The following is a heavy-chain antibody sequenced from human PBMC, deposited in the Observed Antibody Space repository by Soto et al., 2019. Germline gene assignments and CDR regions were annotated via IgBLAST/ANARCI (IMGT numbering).Heavy chain of an antibody. J-gene: IGHJ4*01. CDR3: ARGEQLVHFDS. CDR2: INPNGGGT. D-gene: IGHD6-6*01. V-gene: IGHV1-2*04. Sequence: GASVKVSCKASGYIFPDYYVHWVRQAPGEGLEWMGRINPNGGGTNYAQKFEGWVTMTTDTSISTAYMELSRLNFDDTAVYYCARGEQLVHFDSWGKGTLVTVSS. CDR1: GYIFPDYY.